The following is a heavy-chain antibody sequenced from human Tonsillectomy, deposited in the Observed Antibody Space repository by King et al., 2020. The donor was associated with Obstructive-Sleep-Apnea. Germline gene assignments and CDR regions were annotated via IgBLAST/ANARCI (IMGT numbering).Heavy chain of an antibody. J-gene: IGHJ2*01. CDR1: GFTFNRYW. CDR2: IHSDGSIT. Sequence: VQLVESGGTLVQPGGSLRLSCAASGFTFNRYWMNWVRQAPGKGPVWVSRIHSDGSITTYADSVKGRFTISRDNAKNTLYLQMNSRSAEDTAVYYCARVRRGDDAGWDHWYFDLWGRGTLVTVSS. V-gene: IGHV3-74*01. CDR3: ARVRRGDDAGWDHWYFDL. D-gene: IGHD1-26*01.